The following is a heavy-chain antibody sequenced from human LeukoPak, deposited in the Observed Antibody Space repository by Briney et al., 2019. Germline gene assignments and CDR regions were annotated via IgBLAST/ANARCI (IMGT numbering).Heavy chain of an antibody. CDR1: GYTFTSYA. V-gene: IGHV1-3*04. CDR3: ARVKEDSSSWYLAPNFDY. J-gene: IGHJ4*02. D-gene: IGHD6-13*01. CDR2: INTGNGNT. Sequence: GASVKVSCKASGYTFTSYAMHWVRQAPGQRLEWMGWINTGNGNTKCSEKFQGRVTMTTDTSTSTAYMELRSLRSDDTAVYYCARVKEDSSSWYLAPNFDYWGQGTLVTVSS.